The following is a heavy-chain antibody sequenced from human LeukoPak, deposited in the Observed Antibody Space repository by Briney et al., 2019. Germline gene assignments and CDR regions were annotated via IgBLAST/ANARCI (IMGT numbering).Heavy chain of an antibody. D-gene: IGHD3-10*01. Sequence: SETLSLTCAVYGWSFSGYYWSWVRQPPEKGLEWIGEINYGGGTNYNPSLKSRVTISVDTSKNQFSLKLSSVTAADTAVYYCARNRVGDRPFDAFDIWGQGTMVTVSS. V-gene: IGHV4-34*01. J-gene: IGHJ3*02. CDR1: GWSFSGYY. CDR2: INYGGGT. CDR3: ARNRVGDRPFDAFDI.